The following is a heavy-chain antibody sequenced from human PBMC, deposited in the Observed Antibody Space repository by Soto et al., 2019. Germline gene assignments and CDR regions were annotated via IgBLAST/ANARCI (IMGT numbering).Heavy chain of an antibody. D-gene: IGHD1-26*01. CDR2: IYYSGST. J-gene: IGHJ4*02. V-gene: IGHV4-31*03. CDR3: ATSGSYPYYFDY. Sequence: SETLSLTCTVSGGSISSGGYHWSWIRQHPGKGLEWIGYIYYSGSTYYNPSLKSRVTISVDTSKNQFSLKLSSVTAADTAVYYCATSGSYPYYFDYWGQGTLVTVSS. CDR1: GGSISSGGYH.